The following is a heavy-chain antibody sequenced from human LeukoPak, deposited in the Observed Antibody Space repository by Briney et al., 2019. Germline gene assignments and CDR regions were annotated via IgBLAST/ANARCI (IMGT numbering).Heavy chain of an antibody. V-gene: IGHV1-2*02. CDR1: GYTFTSYY. CDR2: INPNSGGT. J-gene: IGHJ4*02. CDR3: ARGEDLLVPLDY. Sequence: GASVKVSCKASGYTFTSYYFHWVRQAPGQGLEWMGWINPNSGGTNFAQKFQGRVTMTRDTSISTAYMELSRLRSDDTAVYYCARGEDLLVPLDYWGQGTLVTVSS. D-gene: IGHD2-8*02.